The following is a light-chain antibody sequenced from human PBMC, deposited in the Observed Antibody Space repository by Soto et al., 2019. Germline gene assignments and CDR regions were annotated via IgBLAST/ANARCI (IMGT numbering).Light chain of an antibody. CDR3: QQYNDWLLIT. Sequence: EIVMTQSPAALSVSPGERATLSCRASQSVSRYLAWYQQKPGQAPRLLIYGASTRATDIPARFSGSGSGTEFTLTITSLQSEDFAVYYCQQYNDWLLITFGQGTRLEIK. V-gene: IGKV3-15*01. CDR1: QSVSRY. CDR2: GAS. J-gene: IGKJ5*01.